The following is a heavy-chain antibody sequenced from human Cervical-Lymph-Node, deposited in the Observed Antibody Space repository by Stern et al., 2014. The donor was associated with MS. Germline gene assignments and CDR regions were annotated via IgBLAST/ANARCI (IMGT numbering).Heavy chain of an antibody. J-gene: IGHJ4*02. CDR1: GYTFTSYG. CDR2: ISAYNGNT. CDR3: ARVSNYGDPSDY. V-gene: IGHV1-18*01. Sequence: QVQLVQSGAEVKKPGASVKVSCKASGYTFTSYGISWVRQAPGQGLEWVGWISAYNGNTNYAQQVQGRVTMTKDTSQSTAYMQRRSLRSDDTAVYYCARVSNYGDPSDYWGQGTLVTVSS. D-gene: IGHD4-11*01.